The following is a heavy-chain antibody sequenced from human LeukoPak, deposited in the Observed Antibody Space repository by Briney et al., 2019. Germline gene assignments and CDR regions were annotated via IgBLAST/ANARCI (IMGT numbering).Heavy chain of an antibody. CDR3: ARGVGYSSGWYIRVDYFDY. CDR2: ISYDGSNK. V-gene: IGHV3-30*04. D-gene: IGHD6-19*01. Sequence: QPGGSLRLSCAASGFTFSSYAMHWVRQAPGKGLEWVAVISYDGSNKYYADSVKGRFTISRDNSKNTLYLQMNSLRAEDTAVYYCARGVGYSSGWYIRVDYFDYWGQGTLVTVSS. J-gene: IGHJ4*02. CDR1: GFTFSSYA.